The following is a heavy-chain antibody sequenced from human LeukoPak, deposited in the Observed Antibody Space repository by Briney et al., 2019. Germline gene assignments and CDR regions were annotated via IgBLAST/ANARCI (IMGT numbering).Heavy chain of an antibody. CDR2: INHSGST. CDR1: GGSFSGYY. Sequence: PSETLSLTCAVYGGSFSGYYWSWIRQPPGKGLEWIGEINHSGSTNYNPSLKSRVTISVDTSKNQFSLKLSSVTAADTAVYYCARGSGDYVGNWFDPWGQGTLVTVSS. J-gene: IGHJ5*02. CDR3: ARGSGDYVGNWFDP. V-gene: IGHV4-34*01. D-gene: IGHD4-17*01.